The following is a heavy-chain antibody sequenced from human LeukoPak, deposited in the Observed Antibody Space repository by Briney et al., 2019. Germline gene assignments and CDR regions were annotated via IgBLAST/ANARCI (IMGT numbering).Heavy chain of an antibody. CDR2: IYSGGST. CDR3: ARDDRRRTDAFDI. J-gene: IGHJ3*02. D-gene: IGHD3-22*01. V-gene: IGHV3-66*01. Sequence: GGSLRLSCAASGFTVSSNYMSWVRQAPGKGLEWVSVIYSGGSTYYADSVKGRFTISRDNSKNTLYLQMNSLRAEDTAVYYCARDDRRRTDAFDIWGQGTMVTVSS. CDR1: GFTVSSNY.